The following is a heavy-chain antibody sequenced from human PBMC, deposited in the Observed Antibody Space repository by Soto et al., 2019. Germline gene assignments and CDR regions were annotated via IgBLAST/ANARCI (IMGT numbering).Heavy chain of an antibody. V-gene: IGHV3-48*01. CDR3: ARADIEVAFDI. Sequence: GGSLRLSCVASGFTFSSYSMNWVRQAPGKGLEWVSYISSSSSTIYYADSVKGRFTISRDNAKNSLYLQMNSLRAEDTAVYYCARADIEVAFDIWGQGTMVTVSS. CDR2: ISSSSSTI. CDR1: GFTFSSYS. D-gene: IGHD2-21*01. J-gene: IGHJ3*02.